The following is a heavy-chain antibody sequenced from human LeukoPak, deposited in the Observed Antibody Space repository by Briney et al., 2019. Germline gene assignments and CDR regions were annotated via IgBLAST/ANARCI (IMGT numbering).Heavy chain of an antibody. Sequence: PGGSLRLSCAASGFTFSSYDMHWVRQATGKGLEWVSAIGTAGDTYYPGSVKGRFTISRENAKNSLYLQMNSLRAGDTAGYYCARAAEPYGSGGDGAFDIWGQGTMVTVSS. D-gene: IGHD3-10*01. V-gene: IGHV3-13*04. CDR2: IGTAGDT. CDR1: GFTFSSYD. J-gene: IGHJ3*02. CDR3: ARAAEPYGSGGDGAFDI.